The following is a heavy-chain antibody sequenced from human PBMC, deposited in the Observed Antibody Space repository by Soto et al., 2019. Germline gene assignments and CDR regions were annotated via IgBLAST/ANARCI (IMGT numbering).Heavy chain of an antibody. D-gene: IGHD2-15*01. Sequence: SETLSLTCTVSCGSISSYYWSWIRQPPGKGLEWIGYIYYSGSTNYNPSLKSRVTISVDTSKNQFSLKLSSVTAADTAVYYCARVVAATPQTWFDPWGQGTLVTVSS. CDR2: IYYSGST. CDR3: ARVVAATPQTWFDP. V-gene: IGHV4-59*01. CDR1: CGSISSYY. J-gene: IGHJ5*02.